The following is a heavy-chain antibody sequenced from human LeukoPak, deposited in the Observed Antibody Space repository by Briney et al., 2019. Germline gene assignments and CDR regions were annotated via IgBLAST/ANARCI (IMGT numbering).Heavy chain of an antibody. CDR1: GGSISSGGYY. CDR2: IYYSGST. J-gene: IGHJ5*02. Sequence: PSETLSLTCTVSGGSISSGGYYWSWIRQRPGKGLEWIGYIYYSGSTYYNPSLKSRVTISVDTSKNQFSLKLSSVTAADTAVYYCARGGITIFGVVTPHLYNWFDPWGQGTLVTVSS. CDR3: ARGGITIFGVVTPHLYNWFDP. D-gene: IGHD3-3*01. V-gene: IGHV4-31*03.